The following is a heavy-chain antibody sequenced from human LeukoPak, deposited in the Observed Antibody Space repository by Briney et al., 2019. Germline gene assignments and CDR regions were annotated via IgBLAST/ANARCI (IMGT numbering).Heavy chain of an antibody. Sequence: GGSLRLSCAASGFTFSTYWMQWVRRAPGKGLVWVSHINTDGTSTSYADSVKGRFTISRDNAENTLYLQMNSLRAEDTAVYYCARHLTYGGWNSWGQGTLVTVSS. CDR2: INTDGTST. D-gene: IGHD4-23*01. CDR1: GFTFSTYW. J-gene: IGHJ4*02. CDR3: ARHLTYGGWNS. V-gene: IGHV3-74*01.